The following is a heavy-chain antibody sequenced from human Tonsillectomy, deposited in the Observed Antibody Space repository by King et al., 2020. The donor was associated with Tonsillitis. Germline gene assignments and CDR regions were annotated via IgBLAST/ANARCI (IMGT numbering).Heavy chain of an antibody. J-gene: IGHJ4*02. D-gene: IGHD3-16*01. CDR3: AKAGVMTTSGGVTAMGGGLDS. Sequence: EVQLVESGGGLVQPGRSLRLSCAASGFTFQNFAMHWVRQAPGKGLEWVSGLSWNSSSIGYADSVKGRFTMSRDNPKNSLYLQMNRLRAEDTAFYYCAKAGVMTTSGGVTAMGGGLDSWGQGTLVSVSS. CDR2: LSWNSSSI. V-gene: IGHV3-9*01. CDR1: GFTFQNFA.